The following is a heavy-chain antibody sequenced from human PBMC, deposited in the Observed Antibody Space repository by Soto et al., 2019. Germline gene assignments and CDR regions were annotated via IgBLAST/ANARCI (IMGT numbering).Heavy chain of an antibody. CDR1: GGSISSSNW. CDR3: ARKTSLHWNYDY. CDR2: IYHTGDT. Sequence: SETLFLTCAVAGGSISSSNWWSWVSQPPGKGLEWIGEIYHTGDTNYNPSLKCRVTISVDKSRNQFSLQLSSVTAADTAVYYCARKTSLHWNYDYWGQGTLVTVSS. J-gene: IGHJ4*02. D-gene: IGHD1-7*01. V-gene: IGHV4-4*02.